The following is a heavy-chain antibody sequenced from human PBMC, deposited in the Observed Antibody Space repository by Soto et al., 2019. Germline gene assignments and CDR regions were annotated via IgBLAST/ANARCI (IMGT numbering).Heavy chain of an antibody. J-gene: IGHJ5*02. D-gene: IGHD4-4*01. CDR1: GGSISSGGYY. Sequence: SETLSLTCPVSGGSISSGGYYWSWIRQHPGKGLEWIGYIYYSGSTYYNPSLKSRVTISVDTSKNQFSLKLSSVTAADTAVYYCARDRHSNWFDPWGQGTLVTVSS. V-gene: IGHV4-31*03. CDR3: ARDRHSNWFDP. CDR2: IYYSGST.